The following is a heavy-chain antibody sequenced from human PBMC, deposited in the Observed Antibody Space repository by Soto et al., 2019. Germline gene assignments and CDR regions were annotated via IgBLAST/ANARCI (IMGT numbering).Heavy chain of an antibody. Sequence: SETLSLTYTVSGGSINSYYGSWIRQPPGKGLEYIGYIYFIGSGNYNPSLKSRLTISLDTSKNQFSLKLSSVTAADTAVYYCARHIASQYCSGGSCYGPFDHWGLGTLVTVSS. CDR2: IYFIGSG. V-gene: IGHV4-59*01. J-gene: IGHJ4*02. D-gene: IGHD2-15*01. CDR1: GGSINSYY. CDR3: ARHIASQYCSGGSCYGPFDH.